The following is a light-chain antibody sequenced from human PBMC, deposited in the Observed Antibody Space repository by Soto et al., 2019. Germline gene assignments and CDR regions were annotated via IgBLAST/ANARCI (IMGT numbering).Light chain of an antibody. J-gene: IGKJ1*01. CDR1: QSVSSR. CDR2: DAS. Sequence: EKVMSLSAATLSVSQGERATLSCRASQSVSSRLAWYQQKRGQAPRLLIYDASTRATGIPARFSGSGSGTEFNLTISSLQSEDFAIYYCRHYNNWPPETFGQGTKVDI. CDR3: RHYNNWPPET. V-gene: IGKV3-15*01.